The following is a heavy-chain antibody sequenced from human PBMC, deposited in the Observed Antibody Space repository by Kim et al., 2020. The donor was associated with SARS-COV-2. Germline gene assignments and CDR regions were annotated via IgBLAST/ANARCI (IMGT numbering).Heavy chain of an antibody. J-gene: IGHJ3*02. D-gene: IGHD3-16*01. V-gene: IGHV4-34*01. CDR3: ARIMNSTVFNAFDI. Sequence: NPSLKSRVIISIDTSKNQFSLILISVTAADTAEYYCARIMNSTVFNAFDIWGRGTRVTVSS.